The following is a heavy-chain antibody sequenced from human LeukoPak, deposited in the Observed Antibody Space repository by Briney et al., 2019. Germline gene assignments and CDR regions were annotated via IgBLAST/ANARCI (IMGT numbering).Heavy chain of an antibody. D-gene: IGHD4-17*01. V-gene: IGHV4-28*05. J-gene: IGHJ3*02. Sequence: SETLSLTCAVSGYSISSSNYWAWIRQPPGKGLEWIGHIYYSGSIYYNPSLKSRVTMSVDTSKNQFSLKLSTVTAVDTAVYYCARKATTGPTKAAFDIWGQGTMVTVSS. CDR1: GYSISSSNY. CDR2: IYYSGSI. CDR3: ARKATTGPTKAAFDI.